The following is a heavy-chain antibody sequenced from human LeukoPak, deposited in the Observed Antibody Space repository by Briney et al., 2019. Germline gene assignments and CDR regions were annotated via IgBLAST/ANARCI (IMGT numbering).Heavy chain of an antibody. V-gene: IGHV3-23*01. J-gene: IGHJ4*02. Sequence: GGSLRLSCTGSGFTFGDYAMSWIRQAPGKGLEWVSAISGSGGSTYYADSVKGRFTISRDNSKNTLYLQMNSLRAEDTAVYYCAKSPTGKDATHFDYWGQGTLVTVSS. D-gene: IGHD4-17*01. CDR2: ISGSGGST. CDR1: GFTFGDYA. CDR3: AKSPTGKDATHFDY.